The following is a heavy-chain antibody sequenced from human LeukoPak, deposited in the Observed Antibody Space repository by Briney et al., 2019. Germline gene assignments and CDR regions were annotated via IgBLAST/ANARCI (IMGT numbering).Heavy chain of an antibody. J-gene: IGHJ4*02. V-gene: IGHV3-15*01. CDR3: TTDRAVAGTIVGSDY. CDR2: IKSKTDGGTT. Sequence: GGSLRLSCAASGFTFSNAWMSWVRQAPGKGLEWVGRIKSKTDGGTTDYAAPVKGRFTISRDDSKNTLYLQMNSLKTEDTAVYYCTTDRAVAGTIVGSDYWGQGTLVTVSS. CDR1: GFTFSNAW. D-gene: IGHD6-19*01.